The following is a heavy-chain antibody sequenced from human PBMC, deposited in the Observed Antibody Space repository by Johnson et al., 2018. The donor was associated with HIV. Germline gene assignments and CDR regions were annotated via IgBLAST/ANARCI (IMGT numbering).Heavy chain of an antibody. CDR3: ARELGVITFGGVIPRNACDI. CDR1: GFTFSDYY. J-gene: IGHJ3*02. Sequence: QVQLVESGGGLVNPGGSLRLSCAASGFTFSDYYMSWIRQAPGKGLEWVSYISSSGSTIYYADSVKGRFTISRDNAKNTLHLQMNSLRAEDTAVYYCARELGVITFGGVIPRNACDIWGQGTMVTVSS. CDR2: ISSSGSTI. V-gene: IGHV3-11*04. D-gene: IGHD3-16*02.